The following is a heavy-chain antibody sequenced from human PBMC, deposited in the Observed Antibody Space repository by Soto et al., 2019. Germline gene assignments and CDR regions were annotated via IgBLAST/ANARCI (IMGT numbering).Heavy chain of an antibody. Sequence: SETLSLTCTVSGGSISSSSYYWGWIRQPPGKGLEWIGSIYYSGSTYYNPSLKSRVTISVDTSKNQFSLKLSSVTAAETAVYYCARHIKVGAPIRYSPNATRGIDYWGQGTLVTVSS. CDR1: GGSISSSSYY. V-gene: IGHV4-39*01. CDR2: IYYSGST. D-gene: IGHD1-26*01. CDR3: ARHIKVGAPIRYSPNATRGIDY. J-gene: IGHJ4*02.